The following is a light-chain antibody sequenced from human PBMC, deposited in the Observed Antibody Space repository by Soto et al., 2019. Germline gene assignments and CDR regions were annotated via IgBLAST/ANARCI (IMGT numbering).Light chain of an antibody. J-gene: IGLJ3*02. CDR3: CSYAGSYTWV. CDR1: SSDVGGYNY. Sequence: QSALTQPRSVSGSPGQSVTISCTGTSSDVGGYNYVSWYQQHPGKAPKLMIYDVSKWPPGVPDRFSGSKSGNTASLTISGLQAEDEADYFCCSYAGSYTWVFGGGTKLTVL. V-gene: IGLV2-11*01. CDR2: DVS.